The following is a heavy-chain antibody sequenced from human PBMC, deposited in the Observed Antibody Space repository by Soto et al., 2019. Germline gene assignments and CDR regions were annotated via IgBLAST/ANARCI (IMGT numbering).Heavy chain of an antibody. J-gene: IGHJ4*02. CDR2: IYYSGST. Sequence: QLQLQESGPGLVKPSETLSLTCTVSGGSISSSSYYWGWIRQPPGKGLEWIGSIYYSGSTYYSPSLKSRVTISVHTSKNHCTLTLSSVTAADTAMYYCARGIAGAVIPHFDDWGQGTLVTVSA. D-gene: IGHD6-19*01. V-gene: IGHV4-39*02. CDR1: GGSISSSSYY. CDR3: ARGIAGAVIPHFDD.